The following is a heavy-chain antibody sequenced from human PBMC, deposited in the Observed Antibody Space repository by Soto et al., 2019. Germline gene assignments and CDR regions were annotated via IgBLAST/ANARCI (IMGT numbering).Heavy chain of an antibody. CDR3: ARPSNWNPYDAFDI. V-gene: IGHV3-30-3*01. D-gene: IGHD1-20*01. Sequence: QVQLVESGGGVVQPGRSLRLSCAASGFTFSSYAMHWVRQAPGKGLEWVAVISYDGSNKYYADSVKGRFTISRDNSKNTLYLQMNSLRAEDTAVYYCARPSNWNPYDAFDIWGQGTMVTVSS. CDR2: ISYDGSNK. J-gene: IGHJ3*02. CDR1: GFTFSSYA.